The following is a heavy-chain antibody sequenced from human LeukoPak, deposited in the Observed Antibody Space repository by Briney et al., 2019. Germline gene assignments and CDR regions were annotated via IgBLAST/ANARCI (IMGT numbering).Heavy chain of an antibody. CDR1: GFTFSSYG. D-gene: IGHD3-22*01. CDR2: IWYDGSNK. Sequence: GGSLRLSCAASGFTFSSYGMHWVRQAPGKGLEWVAVIWYDGSNKYYADSVKGRFTISRDNSKNTLYLQMNSLRAEDTAVYYCARELYYYDSSGYYYVPSYYFDYWGQGTLVTVSS. J-gene: IGHJ4*02. CDR3: ARELYYYDSSGYYYVPSYYFDY. V-gene: IGHV3-33*01.